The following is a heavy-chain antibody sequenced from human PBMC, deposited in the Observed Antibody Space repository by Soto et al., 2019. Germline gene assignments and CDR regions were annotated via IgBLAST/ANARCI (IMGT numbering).Heavy chain of an antibody. Sequence: SLRLSCAASGFTFSNFWMSWLRQAPGKGLEWVGNIKQDGSEKNFVDSVKGRFTISRDNAKNSMYLQMNGLRVEDTAVYYYARGSGSYYLHWGQGTLVTVSS. D-gene: IGHD1-26*01. CDR2: IKQDGSEK. V-gene: IGHV3-7*01. CDR1: GFTFSNFW. J-gene: IGHJ4*02. CDR3: ARGSGSYYLH.